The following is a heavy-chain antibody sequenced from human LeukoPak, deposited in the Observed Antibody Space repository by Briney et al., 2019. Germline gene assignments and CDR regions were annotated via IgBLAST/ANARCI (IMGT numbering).Heavy chain of an antibody. CDR3: ARDSASGGSCSFDP. Sequence: KPSETLSLTCTVSGYSISSGYYWGWIRQPPGKGLEWIGSIYHSGSTYYNPSLKSRVTISVDTSKNQFSLKLSSVTAADTAVYYCARDSASGGSCSFDPWGQGTLVTVSS. D-gene: IGHD2-15*01. V-gene: IGHV4-38-2*02. CDR1: GYSISSGYY. CDR2: IYHSGST. J-gene: IGHJ5*02.